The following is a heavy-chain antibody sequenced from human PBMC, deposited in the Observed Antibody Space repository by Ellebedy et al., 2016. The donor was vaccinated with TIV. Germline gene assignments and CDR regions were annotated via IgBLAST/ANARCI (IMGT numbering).Heavy chain of an antibody. D-gene: IGHD6-6*01. CDR3: AREGGDSSSSEPGDYFDC. CDR1: GGSISSGDYY. J-gene: IGHJ4*02. CDR2: IYYSGST. Sequence: MPSETLSLTCTVSGGSISSGDYYWSWIRQPPGKGLEWIGYIYYSGSTYYNPSLKSRVTISVDTSKNQFSLKLSSVTAADTAVYYCAREGGDSSSSEPGDYFDCWGQGTLVTVSS. V-gene: IGHV4-30-4*01.